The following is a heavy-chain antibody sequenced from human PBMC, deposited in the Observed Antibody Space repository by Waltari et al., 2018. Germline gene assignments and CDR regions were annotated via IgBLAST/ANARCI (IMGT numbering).Heavy chain of an antibody. J-gene: IGHJ4*02. D-gene: IGHD6-25*01. CDR3: AKDGGIAAASSSDY. CDR2: ISGSDGST. Sequence: EVQLLESGGGLVQPGGSLRLSCAASGFTFSSYAMSWVRQAPGQGMEWVSAISGSDGSTYYADSVNGRFAISGDNFKNTLCLEMSSLRTEDTAVYYSAKDGGIAAASSSDYWGQGTLVTVSS. V-gene: IGHV3-23*01. CDR1: GFTFSSYA.